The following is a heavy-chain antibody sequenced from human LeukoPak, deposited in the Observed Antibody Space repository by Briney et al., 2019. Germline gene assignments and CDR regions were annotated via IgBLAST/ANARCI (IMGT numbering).Heavy chain of an antibody. D-gene: IGHD3-10*01. Sequence: ASVKVSCKVSGYTLTELSMHWVRQAPGKGLEWVGGFDPEDGETIYAQKFQGRVTMTEDTSTDTAYMELSSLRSEDTAVYYCATARITMVRGVIHYYYYYYMDVWGKGTTVTVSS. V-gene: IGHV1-24*01. CDR2: FDPEDGET. CDR3: ATARITMVRGVIHYYYYYYMDV. CDR1: GYTLTELS. J-gene: IGHJ6*03.